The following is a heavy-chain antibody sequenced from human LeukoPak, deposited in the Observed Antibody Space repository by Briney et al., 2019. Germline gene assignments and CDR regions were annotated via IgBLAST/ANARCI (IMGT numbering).Heavy chain of an antibody. J-gene: IGHJ2*01. Sequence: SETLSLTCAVSGGSISSYYWSWIRQPPGKGLEWIGYVHYSESTNYNPSLKSRVTISVDTSKNQFSLKLSSVTAADMAVYYCARPHSGSFDGWYFDLWGRGTLVTVSS. V-gene: IGHV4-59*08. CDR1: GGSISSYY. CDR3: ARPHSGSFDGWYFDL. D-gene: IGHD1-26*01. CDR2: VHYSEST.